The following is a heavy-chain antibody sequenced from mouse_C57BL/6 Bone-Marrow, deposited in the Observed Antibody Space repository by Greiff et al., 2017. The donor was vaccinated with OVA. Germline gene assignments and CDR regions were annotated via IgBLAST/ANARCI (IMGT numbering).Heavy chain of an antibody. CDR1: GYTFTSYT. J-gene: IGHJ4*01. CDR2: INPSSGYT. D-gene: IGHD2-3*01. Sequence: VQLQQSGAELARPGASVKMSCKASGYTFTSYTMHWVKQRPGQGLEWIGYINPSSGYTKYNQKFKDKATLTADKSSSTAYMQLSSLTSEDSAVYDCARGGWFYAMDYWGQGTSVTVYS. V-gene: IGHV1-4*01. CDR3: ARGGWFYAMDY.